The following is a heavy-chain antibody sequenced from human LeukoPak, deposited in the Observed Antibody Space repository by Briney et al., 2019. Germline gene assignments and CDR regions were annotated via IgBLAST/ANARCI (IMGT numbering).Heavy chain of an antibody. V-gene: IGHV4-59*11. CDR2: IYSTAST. CDR1: GGSISSHY. J-gene: IGHJ2*01. Sequence: SETLSLTCTVSGGSISSHYWSWIRQSPGKGLEWIAYIYSTASTNYNPSLSSRVTISLDTSKNQFSLRLNSVTAADTAVYYCARWFDLWGRGTLVTVSS. CDR3: ARWFDL.